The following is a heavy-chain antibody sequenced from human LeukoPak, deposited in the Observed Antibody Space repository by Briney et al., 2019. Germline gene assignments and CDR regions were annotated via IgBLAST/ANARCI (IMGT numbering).Heavy chain of an antibody. CDR2: ISSSGSTI. CDR3: ARSMVRGVPTFDY. CDR1: GFTFRRYE. V-gene: IGHV3-48*03. D-gene: IGHD3-10*01. Sequence: GGSLRLSCAASGFTFRRYEMNWVRGAPGKGLEWVSYISSSGSTIFYADSVKARFTTSRDNAKNSLYLKMNSLRAEDTAVYYCARSMVRGVPTFDYWGQGALVTVSS. J-gene: IGHJ4*02.